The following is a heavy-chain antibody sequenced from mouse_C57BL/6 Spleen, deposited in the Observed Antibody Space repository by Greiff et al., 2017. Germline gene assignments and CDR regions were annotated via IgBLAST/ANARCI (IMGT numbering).Heavy chain of an antibody. Sequence: VQLQQPGAELVRPGSSVKLSCKASGYTFTSYWMHWVKQRPIQGLEWIGNIDPSDSETHYNQKFKDKATLTVDKSSSTAYMQLSSLTSEDSAVYYCARSMITNWYCDVWGTGTTVTVSS. CDR1: GYTFTSYW. V-gene: IGHV1-52*01. J-gene: IGHJ1*03. CDR2: IDPSDSET. CDR3: ARSMITNWYCDV. D-gene: IGHD2-4*01.